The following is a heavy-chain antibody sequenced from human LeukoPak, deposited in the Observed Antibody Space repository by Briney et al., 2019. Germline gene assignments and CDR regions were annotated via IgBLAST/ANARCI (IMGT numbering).Heavy chain of an antibody. J-gene: IGHJ4*02. D-gene: IGHD3-10*01. CDR3: ARDERRYGSGSYSLPTY. V-gene: IGHV1-18*01. CDR2: ISAYNGNT. CDR1: GYTFTSYG. Sequence: ASVKVSCKASGYTFTSYGISWVRQAPGQGLEWMGWISAYNGNTNYAQKLQGRVTMTTDTSTSTAYMELRSLRSDDTAVYYCARDERRYGSGSYSLPTYWGQGTLVTVSS.